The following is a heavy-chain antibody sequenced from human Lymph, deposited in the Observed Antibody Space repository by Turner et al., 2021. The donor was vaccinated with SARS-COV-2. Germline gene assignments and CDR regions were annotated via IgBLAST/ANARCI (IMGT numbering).Heavy chain of an antibody. V-gene: IGHV3-53*01. J-gene: IGHJ4*02. CDR3: AGVLPYGGYFDF. CDR2: IYSGGST. CDR1: GFTVRSNY. D-gene: IGHD4-17*01. Sequence: EVQLVEAGGGWIQPGGSMQFSFADSGFTVRSNYMSWVRQAPGKGLEWVSLIYSGGSTLYADSVKGRFTISRDNSKSTLYLKMNSLRADDTAVYYCAGVLPYGGYFDFWGQGTLVTVSS.